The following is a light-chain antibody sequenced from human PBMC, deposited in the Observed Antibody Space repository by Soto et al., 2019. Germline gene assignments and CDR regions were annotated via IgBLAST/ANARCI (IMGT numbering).Light chain of an antibody. CDR1: QSVSSSY. J-gene: IGKJ1*01. V-gene: IGKV3-20*01. CDR2: GAS. Sequence: EIVLTQSPGTLSLSPGERATLSCRASQSVSSSYLAWYQQKPGQAPRLLIYGASSRATGIPDRFSGSGSGTDFTLTISRLEPEDVAMYYCQQYCSSPWTFGQGTKVEIK. CDR3: QQYCSSPWT.